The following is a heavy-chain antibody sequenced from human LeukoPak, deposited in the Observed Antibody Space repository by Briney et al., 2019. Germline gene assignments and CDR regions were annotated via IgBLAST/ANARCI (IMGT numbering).Heavy chain of an antibody. Sequence: PSETLSLTCTVSGGSISSGGYYWSWIRQHPGKGLEWIGYIYYSGSTYYNPSLKSRVTISVDTSKNQFSLKLSSVTGADTAVYYCARRVATSRSFDYWGQGTLVTVSS. D-gene: IGHD2-2*01. J-gene: IGHJ4*02. V-gene: IGHV4-31*03. CDR1: GGSISSGGYY. CDR3: ARRVATSRSFDY. CDR2: IYYSGST.